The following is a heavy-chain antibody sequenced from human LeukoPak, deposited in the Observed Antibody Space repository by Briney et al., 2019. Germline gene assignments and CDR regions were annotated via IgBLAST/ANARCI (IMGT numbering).Heavy chain of an antibody. Sequence: ASVTVSRTFSGYTLTELSMHWVRQAPGKGLAWMGGFDPEDGETIYAQKFQGRVTMTEDTSTDTAYMELSSLRSEDTAVYYCATKGSWHATSNWFDPWGQGTLVTVSS. CDR2: FDPEDGET. D-gene: IGHD6-13*01. CDR1: GYTLTELS. CDR3: ATKGSWHATSNWFDP. J-gene: IGHJ5*02. V-gene: IGHV1-24*01.